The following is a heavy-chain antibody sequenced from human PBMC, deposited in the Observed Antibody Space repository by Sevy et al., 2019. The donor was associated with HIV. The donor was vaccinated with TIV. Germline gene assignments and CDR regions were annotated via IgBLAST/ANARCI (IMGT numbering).Heavy chain of an antibody. CDR2: IYKGVST. V-gene: IGHV4-61*03. D-gene: IGHD1-1*01. J-gene: IGHJ5*02. Sequence: SETLSLTCSVSGGSVNSGVSYWSWIRQSPGKGLECIAYIYKGVSTNYNPSLKSRVTISVDTSKNHFSLKLSSVTAAGTAVYYCATNQGYPGDWFDPWGQGTPVTVSS. CDR3: ATNQGYPGDWFDP. CDR1: GGSVNSGVSY.